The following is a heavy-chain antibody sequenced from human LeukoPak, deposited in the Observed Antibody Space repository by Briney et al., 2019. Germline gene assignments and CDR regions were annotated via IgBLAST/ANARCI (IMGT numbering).Heavy chain of an antibody. CDR2: LSRGGGTT. J-gene: IGHJ4*02. D-gene: IGHD2-8*01. Sequence: HPGGSLRLSCTGSGFNFNMFAMNWVRQAPGQGLEWVSGLSRGGGTTNYADSVKGRFTISRDKSKNMVFPQMNSLRPEDTAVYYCAKEQRIRHCSEGVCMEGYYFDYWGQGSLVTVSS. CDR1: GFNFNMFA. V-gene: IGHV3-23*01. CDR3: AKEQRIRHCSEGVCMEGYYFDY.